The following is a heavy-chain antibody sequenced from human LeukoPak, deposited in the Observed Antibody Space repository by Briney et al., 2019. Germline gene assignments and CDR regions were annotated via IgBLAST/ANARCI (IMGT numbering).Heavy chain of an antibody. Sequence: SETLSLTCAVSGYSISSGYYWSWIRQPPGEGLEWIGYIYYSGSTNYNPSLKSRVTISVDTSKNQFSLKLSSVTAADTAVYYCARLHSSSWYSFDYWGQGTLVTVSS. CDR3: ARLHSSSWYSFDY. V-gene: IGHV4-61*01. CDR2: IYYSGST. J-gene: IGHJ4*02. D-gene: IGHD6-13*01. CDR1: GYSISSGYY.